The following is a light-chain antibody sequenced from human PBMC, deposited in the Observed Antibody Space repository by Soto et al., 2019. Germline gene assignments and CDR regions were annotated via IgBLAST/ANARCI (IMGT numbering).Light chain of an antibody. J-gene: IGLJ3*02. V-gene: IGLV2-14*01. CDR1: SSDVGGYNY. CDR3: SSYTSSSLWV. Sequence: QSALTQPASVSGSPGQSITISCTGTSSDVGGYNYVSWYQQHPGKAPKLMIYDVSNRPSGVSNRFSGSKSDNTASLTISGLQAEDDADYYCSSYTSSSLWVFGGGTKVTVL. CDR2: DVS.